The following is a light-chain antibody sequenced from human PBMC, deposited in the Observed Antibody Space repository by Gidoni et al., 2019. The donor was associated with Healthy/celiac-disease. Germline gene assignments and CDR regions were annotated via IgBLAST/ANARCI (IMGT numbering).Light chain of an antibody. CDR1: QSISSY. V-gene: IGKV1-39*01. J-gene: IGKJ2*01. CDR2: AAS. Sequence: DIQMTQSPSSLSASVGDRVTITCRASQSISSYLNWYQHKPGKAPKLLIYAASSLQSGVPSKFSGSGSGTDFTLTISSLQPEDFATYYCQQSLIAPHTFGQXTKLEIK. CDR3: QQSLIAPHT.